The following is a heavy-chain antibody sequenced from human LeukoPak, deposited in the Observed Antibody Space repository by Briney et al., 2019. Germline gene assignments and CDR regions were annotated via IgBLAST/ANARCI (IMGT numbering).Heavy chain of an antibody. CDR3: ARIMMWNYFDY. J-gene: IGHJ4*02. V-gene: IGHV1-2*02. CDR2: INPHSGGT. D-gene: IGHD2-8*01. CDR1: GYSFTDFY. Sequence: ASVKVSCKPSGYSFTDFYMHWVRQAPGQGLEWMGWINPHSGGTNYAQKFQGRVAMTRDTSISTAYMELTRLRSDDTAVYYCARIMMWNYFDYWGQGTLVTVSS.